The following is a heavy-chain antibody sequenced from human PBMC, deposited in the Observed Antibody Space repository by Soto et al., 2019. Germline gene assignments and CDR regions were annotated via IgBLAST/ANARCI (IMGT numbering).Heavy chain of an antibody. CDR3: ASSTFFPDSRGYHFKNLDS. V-gene: IGHV4-59*01. J-gene: IGHJ5*01. Sequence: SETLSLTCTVSGGSISSYYWSWIRQPPGKGLEWIGYIYYSGSTNYNPSLKSRVTISVDTSKNQFSLKLSSVTAADTAVYYCASSTFFPDSRGYHFKNLDSWGQGTLVTVSS. CDR1: GGSISSYY. CDR2: IYYSGST. D-gene: IGHD3-22*01.